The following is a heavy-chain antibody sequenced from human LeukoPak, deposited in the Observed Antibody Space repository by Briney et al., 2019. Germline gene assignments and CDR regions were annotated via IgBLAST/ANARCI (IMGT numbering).Heavy chain of an antibody. J-gene: IGHJ3*02. CDR1: GYTFTSYA. CDR3: AKAAGGYCSGGSCYGDAFDI. D-gene: IGHD2-15*01. Sequence: SCKASGYTFTSYAMSWVRQAPGKGLEWVSAISGSGGSTYYADSVKGRFTISRDNSKNTLYLQMNSLRAEDTAVYYCAKAAGGYCSGGSCYGDAFDIWGQGTMVTVSS. V-gene: IGHV3-23*01. CDR2: ISGSGGST.